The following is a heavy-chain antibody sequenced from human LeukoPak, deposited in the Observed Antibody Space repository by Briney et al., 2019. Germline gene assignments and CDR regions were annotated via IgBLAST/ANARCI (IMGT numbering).Heavy chain of an antibody. J-gene: IGHJ3*02. V-gene: IGHV1-2*02. CDR2: INPNSGGT. Sequence: ASVKVSCKASGYTFTGYYTHWVRQAPGQGLEWMGWINPNSGGTNYAQKFQGRVTMTRDTSISTAYMELSRLRSDDTAVYYCARGHSSGSYSRSPWDIWGQGTMVTVSS. D-gene: IGHD1-26*01. CDR1: GYTFTGYY. CDR3: ARGHSSGSYSRSPWDI.